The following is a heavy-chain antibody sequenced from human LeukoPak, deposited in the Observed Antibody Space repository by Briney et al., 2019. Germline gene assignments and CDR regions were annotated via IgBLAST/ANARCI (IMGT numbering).Heavy chain of an antibody. Sequence: GGSLRLSCAASGFTFSSYSMNWVRQAPGKGLEWVSYISSSSSTIYYADSVKGRFTISRDNAKNSLYLRMNSLRAEDTAVYYCASGGYSYGNWGQGTLVTVSS. V-gene: IGHV3-48*01. D-gene: IGHD5-18*01. CDR3: ASGGYSYGN. J-gene: IGHJ4*02. CDR2: ISSSSSTI. CDR1: GFTFSSYS.